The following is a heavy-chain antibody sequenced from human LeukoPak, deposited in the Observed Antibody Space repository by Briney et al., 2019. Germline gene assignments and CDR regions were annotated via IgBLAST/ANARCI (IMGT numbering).Heavy chain of an antibody. CDR3: TRRDFDWLREDWFDP. CDR1: GFTFSGSA. J-gene: IGHJ5*02. V-gene: IGHV3-73*01. D-gene: IGHD3-9*01. CDR2: IRSKANSYAT. Sequence: GGSLRLSCAASGFTFSGSAMHWVRQASGKGLAWVGRIRSKANSYATAYAASVKGRFTISRDDSKNTAYLQMNSLKTEDTAVYYCTRRDFDWLREDWFDPWGQGTLVTVSS.